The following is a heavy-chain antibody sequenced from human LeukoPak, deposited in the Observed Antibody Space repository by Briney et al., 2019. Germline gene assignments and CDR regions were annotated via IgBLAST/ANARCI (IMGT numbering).Heavy chain of an antibody. V-gene: IGHV5-51*01. Sequence: GESLKISCKGSGYSFASNCIGWVRQMPGKGLEWMGIIYPGDSDTRYSPSLQGQVTISADKSINTAFLQWSSLRASDTAMYYCARSPPVPYCSSTNCPFDYWGQGTLLTVSS. J-gene: IGHJ4*02. D-gene: IGHD2-2*01. CDR1: GYSFASNC. CDR2: IYPGDSDT. CDR3: ARSPPVPYCSSTNCPFDY.